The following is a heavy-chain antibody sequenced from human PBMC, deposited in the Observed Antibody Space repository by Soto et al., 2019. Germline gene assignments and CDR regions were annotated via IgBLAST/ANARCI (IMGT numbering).Heavy chain of an antibody. J-gene: IGHJ6*02. D-gene: IGHD3-3*01. CDR1: GFTLSSYA. CDR2: VWYDGNSK. CDR3: GREFPHRTVFGLPTMGPNGMDV. V-gene: IGHV3-33*08. Sequence: RGSLRISCAASGFTLSSYAMSWLRQAPGKGLEWVAVVWYDGNSKYYAGSVNGRFTVSRDASENTGPLQMNSLRAEDTAVYYCGREFPHRTVFGLPTMGPNGMDVWGQGTTVTVSS.